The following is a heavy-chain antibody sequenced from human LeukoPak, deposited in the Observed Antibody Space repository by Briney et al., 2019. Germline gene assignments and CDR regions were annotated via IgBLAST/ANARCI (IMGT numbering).Heavy chain of an antibody. Sequence: GGSLRLSCAASGFTFSSYAMHWVRQAPGKGLEWVSAISASGGSTYYADSMKGRFTISRDNSKNTLYLQMNSLRAEDTAVYYCAKAYSSSDYYYMDVWGKGTTVTVSS. D-gene: IGHD6-6*01. J-gene: IGHJ6*03. CDR1: GFTFSSYA. V-gene: IGHV3-23*01. CDR2: ISASGGST. CDR3: AKAYSSSDYYYMDV.